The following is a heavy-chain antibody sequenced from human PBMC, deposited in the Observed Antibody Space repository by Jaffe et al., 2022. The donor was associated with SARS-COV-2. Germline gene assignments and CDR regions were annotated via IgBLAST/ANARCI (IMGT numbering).Heavy chain of an antibody. J-gene: IGHJ6*02. CDR3: ARIAGIAAAGHYGMDV. D-gene: IGHD6-13*01. CDR2: IDWDDDK. CDR1: GFSLSTSGMC. Sequence: QVTLRESGPALVKPTQTLTLTCTFSGFSLSTSGMCVSWIRQPPGKALEWLALIDWDDDKYYSTSLKTRLTISKDTSKNQVVLTMTNMDPVDTATYYCARIAGIAAAGHYGMDVWGQGTTVTVSS. V-gene: IGHV2-70*01.